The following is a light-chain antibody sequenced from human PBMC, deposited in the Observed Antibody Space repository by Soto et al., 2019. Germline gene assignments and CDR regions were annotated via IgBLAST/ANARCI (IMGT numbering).Light chain of an antibody. V-gene: IGLV2-14*01. J-gene: IGLJ1*01. CDR3: SSYTSSSTSV. CDR2: DVS. CDR1: SSDVGGYNY. Sequence: QSVLTQPASVSGSPGQSITISCTGTSSDVGGYNYVSWCQQHPGKAPKLMIYDVSNRPSGVSNRFSGSKSGNTASLTISGLQAEDEADYYCSSYTSSSTSVFETGTKLTVL.